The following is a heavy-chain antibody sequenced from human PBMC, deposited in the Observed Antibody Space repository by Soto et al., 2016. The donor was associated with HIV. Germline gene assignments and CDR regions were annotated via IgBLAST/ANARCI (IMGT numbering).Heavy chain of an antibody. V-gene: IGHV1-2*02. CDR3: ARSHIAASVWNFNH. D-gene: IGHD6-13*01. J-gene: IGHJ1*01. CDR1: GYTFTSYY. Sequence: QVQLVQSGAEVKKPGASVKVSCKASGYTFTSYYTHWVRQAPGQGLEWMGWINPNSGGTNYAQKFQGRVTMTRDTSITTVYMEMNSLRSDDTAVYYCARSHIAASVWNFNHWGQGTLVSVSS. CDR2: INPNSGGT.